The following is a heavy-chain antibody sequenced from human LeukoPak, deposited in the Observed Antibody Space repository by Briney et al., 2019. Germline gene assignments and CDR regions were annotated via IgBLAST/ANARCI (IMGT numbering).Heavy chain of an antibody. CDR1: GASISSYY. CDR3: ARALDGSGSNWFDP. D-gene: IGHD3-10*01. Sequence: MASETLSLTCTVSGASISSYYWSWIRQPPGKGLEWIAYIFYTGTTNYNPSLKSRVTISVDTSKNQFSLKLSSVTAADTAVYYCARALDGSGSNWFDPWGQGTLVTVSS. CDR2: IFYTGTT. J-gene: IGHJ5*02. V-gene: IGHV4-59*12.